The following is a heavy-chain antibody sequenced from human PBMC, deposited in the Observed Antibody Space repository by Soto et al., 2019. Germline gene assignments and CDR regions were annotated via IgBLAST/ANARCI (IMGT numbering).Heavy chain of an antibody. J-gene: IGHJ6*02. CDR3: ARTHQTGNDFYV. Sequence: PGGSLRLSCAASGFTLSDHYIDWVRQAPEKGLEWVGRSGDRRTSYSTEYAASVKGRFTISRDDSKNSLDLQMNSPKTEDTAVYYCARTHQTGNDFYVWGQGTTVTVSS. CDR2: SGDRRTSYST. V-gene: IGHV3-72*01. D-gene: IGHD1-1*01. CDR1: GFTLSDHY.